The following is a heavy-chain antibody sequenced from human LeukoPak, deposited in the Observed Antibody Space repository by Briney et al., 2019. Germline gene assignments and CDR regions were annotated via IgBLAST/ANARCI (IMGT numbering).Heavy chain of an antibody. CDR1: GFTSSSYS. J-gene: IGHJ4*02. D-gene: IGHD2-2*01. CDR2: ISSSSSYI. CDR3: ASPIVVVPAASRISDY. V-gene: IGHV3-21*01. Sequence: PGRSLRLSCAASGFTSSSYSMNWVRQAPGKGLEWVSSISSSSSYIYYADSVKGRFTISRDNAKNSLYLQMNSLRAEDTAVYYCASPIVVVPAASRISDYWGQGTLVTVSS.